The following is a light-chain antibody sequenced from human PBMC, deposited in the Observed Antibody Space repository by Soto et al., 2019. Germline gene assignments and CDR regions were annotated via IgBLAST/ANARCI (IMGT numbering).Light chain of an antibody. CDR1: QSVSSY. Sequence: EMVLTQSPATLSLSPGERATLSCRASQSVSSYLAWYQQKPGQAPRLLIYDASNRATGIPARFSGSGSGTDFTLTISSLEPEDFAIYYCQQRSNWPPVNFGGGTKVEIK. CDR3: QQRSNWPPVN. CDR2: DAS. J-gene: IGKJ4*01. V-gene: IGKV3-11*01.